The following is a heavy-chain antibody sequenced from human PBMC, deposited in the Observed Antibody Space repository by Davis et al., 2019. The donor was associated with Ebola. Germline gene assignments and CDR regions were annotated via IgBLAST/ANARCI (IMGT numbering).Heavy chain of an antibody. V-gene: IGHV3-23*01. CDR3: ARSYKGSGSYYDAFDI. D-gene: IGHD3-10*01. CDR1: GFTFSSYA. J-gene: IGHJ3*02. Sequence: PGGSLRLSCAASGFTFSSYAMSWVRQAPGKGLEWVSAISGSGGSTYYADSVKGRFTISRDNSKNTLYLQMNSLRAEDTAVYYCARSYKGSGSYYDAFDIWGQGTMVTVSS. CDR2: ISGSGGST.